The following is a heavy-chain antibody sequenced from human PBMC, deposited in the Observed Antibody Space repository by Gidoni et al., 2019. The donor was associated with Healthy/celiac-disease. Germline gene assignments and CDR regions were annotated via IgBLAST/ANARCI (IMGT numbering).Heavy chain of an antibody. D-gene: IGHD6-19*01. V-gene: IGHV3-21*01. Sequence: EVQLVESGGGLVKPGGYMRLSCAASGVTCSSYSMNWVRQAPGKGLEWVSSISSSSSYIYYADSVKGRFTISRDNAKNSLYLQMNSLRAEDTAVYYCAREPPGQWLVLGNWFDPWGQGTLVTVSS. J-gene: IGHJ5*02. CDR1: GVTCSSYS. CDR2: ISSSSSYI. CDR3: AREPPGQWLVLGNWFDP.